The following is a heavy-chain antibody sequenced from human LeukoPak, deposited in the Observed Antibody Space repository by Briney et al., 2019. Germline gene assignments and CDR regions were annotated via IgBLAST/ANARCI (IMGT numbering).Heavy chain of an antibody. CDR1: GFTFSSYA. CDR2: ISGSGGST. J-gene: IGHJ4*02. Sequence: GGSLRLSCAASGFTFSSYAMSWVRQAPGKGLEWVSAISGSGGSTYCADSVKGRFTISRDNSKNTLYLQMNSLRAEDTAVYYCAKDTQGYYDFWSGHYYFDYWGQGTLVTVSS. CDR3: AKDTQGYYDFWSGHYYFDY. D-gene: IGHD3-3*01. V-gene: IGHV3-23*01.